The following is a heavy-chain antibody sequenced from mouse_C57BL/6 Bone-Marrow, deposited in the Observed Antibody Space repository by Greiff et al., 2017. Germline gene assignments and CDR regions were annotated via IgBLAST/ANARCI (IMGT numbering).Heavy chain of an antibody. CDR2: IYPRSGNH. CDR1: GYTFTSYG. D-gene: IGHD2-2*01. CDR3: AREGVWLGWYFDV. Sequence: QVQLKESGAELARPGASVKLSCKASGYTFTSYGLSWVQQRTGQGLEWIGEIYPRSGNHYYNEKFKGKSTLTADKSSSRAYMELRSLTSEDSAVYFCAREGVWLGWYFDVWGTGTTVTVAS. J-gene: IGHJ1*03. V-gene: IGHV1-81*01.